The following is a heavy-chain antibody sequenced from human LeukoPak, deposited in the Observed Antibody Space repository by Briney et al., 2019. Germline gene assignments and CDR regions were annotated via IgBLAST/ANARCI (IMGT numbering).Heavy chain of an antibody. Sequence: SETLSLTCAVYGGSFSGYYWSWIRQPPGKGLERIGEINHSGSTNYNPSLKSRVTISVDTSKNQFSLELSSATATDTAVYYCARRAVGTTRRFDYWGQGTLVTVSS. D-gene: IGHD1-26*01. V-gene: IGHV4-34*01. J-gene: IGHJ4*02. CDR1: GGSFSGYY. CDR3: ARRAVGTTRRFDY. CDR2: INHSGST.